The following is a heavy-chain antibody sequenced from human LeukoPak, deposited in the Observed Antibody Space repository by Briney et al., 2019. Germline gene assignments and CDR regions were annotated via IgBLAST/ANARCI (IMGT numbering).Heavy chain of an antibody. Sequence: TSETLSLTCAVYGGSFSGYYWSWIRQPPGKGLEWIGEINHSGSTNYNPSLKSRVTISVDTPKNQFSLKLSSVTAADTAVYYCARRRNMVRGANWFDPWGQGTLVTVSS. CDR2: INHSGST. J-gene: IGHJ5*02. D-gene: IGHD3-10*01. CDR3: ARRRNMVRGANWFDP. V-gene: IGHV4-34*01. CDR1: GGSFSGYY.